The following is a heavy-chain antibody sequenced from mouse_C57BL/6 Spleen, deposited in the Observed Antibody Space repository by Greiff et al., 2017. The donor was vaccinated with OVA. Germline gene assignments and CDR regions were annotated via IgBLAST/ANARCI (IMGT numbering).Heavy chain of an antibody. CDR3: AREKGVYDGYGDAMDY. D-gene: IGHD2-3*01. Sequence: EVKLMESGGGLVKPGGSLKLSCAASGFTFSSYAMSWVRQTPEKRLEWVATISDGGSYTYYPANVKGRFTISRDNAKNNLYLQMSHLKSEDTAVYYCAREKGVYDGYGDAMDYWGQGTSVTVSS. CDR1: GFTFSSYA. CDR2: ISDGGSYT. J-gene: IGHJ4*01. V-gene: IGHV5-4*03.